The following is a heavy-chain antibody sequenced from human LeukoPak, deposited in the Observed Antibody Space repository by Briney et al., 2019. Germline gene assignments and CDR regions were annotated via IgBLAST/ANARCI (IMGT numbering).Heavy chain of an antibody. Sequence: SETLSLTCTVSGGSISSHYWGWIRQPPGKGLEWIGYIYYTGRTNYNPSLKSRVTISVDTSKNQFSLRLSSMTAADTAMYYCVRQSEAAGTFWFDPWGQGTLVTVSS. D-gene: IGHD6-13*01. V-gene: IGHV4-59*08. CDR2: IYYTGRT. CDR1: GGSISSHY. J-gene: IGHJ5*02. CDR3: VRQSEAAGTFWFDP.